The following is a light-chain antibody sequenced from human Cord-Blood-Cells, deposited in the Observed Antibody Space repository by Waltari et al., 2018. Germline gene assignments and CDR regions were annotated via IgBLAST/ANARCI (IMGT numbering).Light chain of an antibody. V-gene: IGLV2-23*01. J-gene: IGLJ1*01. CDR2: EGS. CDR1: SSDVGSYNL. CDR3: CSYAGSSTSYV. Sequence: QSALTQPASVSGSPGQSITISYTGTSSDVGSYNLVSWYQQHPGKAPKLMIYEGSKRPSGVSNRFSGSKSGNTASLTISGLQAEDGADYYCCSYAGSSTSYVFGTGTKVTVL.